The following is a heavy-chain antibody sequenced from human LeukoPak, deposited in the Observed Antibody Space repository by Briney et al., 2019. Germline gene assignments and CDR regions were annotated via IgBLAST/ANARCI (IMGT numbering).Heavy chain of an antibody. CDR3: ARQEYCSGGSCYTWFDP. CDR1: GYSFTSYW. Sequence: GESLKISCKGSGYSFTSYWIGWVRQMPGKGLEWMGIIYPADSDIRYSPSFQGQVTISADKSISTAYLQWSSLKASDTAMYYCARQEYCSGGSCYTWFDPWGQGTLVTVSS. V-gene: IGHV5-51*01. D-gene: IGHD2-15*01. CDR2: IYPADSDI. J-gene: IGHJ5*02.